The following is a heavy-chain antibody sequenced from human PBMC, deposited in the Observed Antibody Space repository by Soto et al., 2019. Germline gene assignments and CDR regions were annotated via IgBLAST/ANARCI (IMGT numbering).Heavy chain of an antibody. CDR1: GFTFGDYA. D-gene: IGHD2-2*02. V-gene: IGHV3-49*04. J-gene: IGHJ6*02. CDR2: MRSKAYGGTT. Sequence: GGSLRLSCTASGFTFGDYAMSWVRQAPGKGLEWVGFMRSKAYGGTTEYAASVKGRFTISRDDYKSIAYLQMNSLKTEDTAVYDCTRDGPGYCSSTSCYKNSKYYYYYGMDVWGQGTTVTVSS. CDR3: TRDGPGYCSSTSCYKNSKYYYYYGMDV.